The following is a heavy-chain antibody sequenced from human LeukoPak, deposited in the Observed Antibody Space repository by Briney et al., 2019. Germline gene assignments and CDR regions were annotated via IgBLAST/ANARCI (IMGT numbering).Heavy chain of an antibody. V-gene: IGHV3-7*01. J-gene: IGHJ6*04. D-gene: IGHD3-10*02. CDR3: AELGITMIGGV. Sequence: GGSLRLPCAASGFTFNIYWMSWVRQAPGRGLEWVANIKQDGSEKYYVDSVKGRFTISRDSAKNSLYLQMNSLRAEDTAVYYCAELGITMIGGVWGKGTTVTISS. CDR1: GFTFNIYW. CDR2: IKQDGSEK.